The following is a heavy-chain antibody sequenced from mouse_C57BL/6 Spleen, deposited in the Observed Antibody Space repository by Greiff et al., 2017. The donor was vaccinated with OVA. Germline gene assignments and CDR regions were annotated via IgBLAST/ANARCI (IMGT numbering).Heavy chain of an antibody. Sequence: EVKVEESEGGLVQPGSSMKLSCTASGFTFSDYYMAWVRQVPEKGLEWVANINYDGSSTYYLDSLKSSSIISRDNAKNILYLQMRSLKSEDTATYYCARASFGYAMDYWGQGTSVTVSS. CDR2: INYDGSST. CDR1: GFTFSDYY. CDR3: ARASFGYAMDY. D-gene: IGHD1-2*01. J-gene: IGHJ4*01. V-gene: IGHV5-16*01.